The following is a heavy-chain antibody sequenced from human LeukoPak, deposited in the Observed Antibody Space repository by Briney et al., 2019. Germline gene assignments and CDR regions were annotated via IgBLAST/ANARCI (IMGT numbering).Heavy chain of an antibody. CDR1: GFTFSNYA. CDR2: INDNGSTR. D-gene: IGHD1-26*01. CDR3: TTLVLWEPWLRGY. V-gene: IGHV3-23*01. J-gene: IGHJ4*02. Sequence: PGGSLRLSCGASGFTFSNYAMSWVRQAPGKGLEWVSGINDNGSTRFYAASVKGRFTSSRDNPKNTLYLQMNGLRVEDTAVYYCTTLVLWEPWLRGYWGQGTLVTVSS.